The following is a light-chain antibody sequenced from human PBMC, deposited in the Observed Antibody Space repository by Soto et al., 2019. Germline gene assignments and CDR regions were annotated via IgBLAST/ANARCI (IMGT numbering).Light chain of an antibody. CDR2: DVS. Sequence: QSVLTQPASVSGSPGQSITISCNGTSSDVGGYNYVSWYQQHPGKAPKLMIYDVSNRPSGVSNRFSGSKSGNTASLTISGLQAEDEADYYCSSYTSSSTSWVFGGGTKLTVL. CDR3: SSYTSSSTSWV. J-gene: IGLJ3*02. V-gene: IGLV2-14*01. CDR1: SSDVGGYNY.